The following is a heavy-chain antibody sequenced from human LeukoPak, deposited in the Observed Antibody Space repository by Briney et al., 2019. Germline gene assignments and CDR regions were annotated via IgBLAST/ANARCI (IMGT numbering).Heavy chain of an antibody. CDR3: ARLGYYGSGSGPLNY. CDR2: IYYSGST. CDR1: GGSISSGDYY. Sequence: PSQTLSLTCTVSGGSISSGDYYWSWIRQPPGKGLEWIGYIYYSGSTNYNPSLKSRVTISVDTSKNQFSLKLSSVTAADTAMYYCARLGYYGSGSGPLNYWGQGTLVTVSS. J-gene: IGHJ4*02. V-gene: IGHV4-61*08. D-gene: IGHD3-10*01.